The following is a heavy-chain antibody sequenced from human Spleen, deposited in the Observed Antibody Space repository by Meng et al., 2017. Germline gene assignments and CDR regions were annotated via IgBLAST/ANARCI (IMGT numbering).Heavy chain of an antibody. Sequence: ASVKVSCKASGYTFTGYYMHWVRQAPGQGLEWMGRINPNSGGTNYAQKFQGRVTMTRDTSISTAYMELSRLRSDDTAVYYCAGEGTAPKGMVRGTFYYWGQGTLVTVSS. V-gene: IGHV1-2*06. CDR2: INPNSGGT. CDR1: GYTFTGYY. J-gene: IGHJ4*02. CDR3: AGEGTAPKGMVRGTFYY. D-gene: IGHD3-10*01.